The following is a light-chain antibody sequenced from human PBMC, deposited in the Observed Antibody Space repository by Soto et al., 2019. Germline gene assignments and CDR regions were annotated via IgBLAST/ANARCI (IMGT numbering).Light chain of an antibody. V-gene: IGKV1-5*01. J-gene: IGKJ1*01. Sequence: DIQMTHSLSTLSTSVGDRVTITFRASQSISSWLAWYQQKPGKAPKLLIYDASSLESGVPSRFSGSGSGTEFTLTISSLQPDDFATYYCQQYNSYSPTFGQGTKV. CDR3: QQYNSYSPT. CDR2: DAS. CDR1: QSISSW.